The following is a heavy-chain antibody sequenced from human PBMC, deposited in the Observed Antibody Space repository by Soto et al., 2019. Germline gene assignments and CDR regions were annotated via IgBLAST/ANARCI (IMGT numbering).Heavy chain of an antibody. J-gene: IGHJ3*02. CDR3: AKDPGIAVAKPRDAFDI. Sequence: QVQLVESGGGVVQPGRSLRLSCAASGFTFSSYGMHWVCQAPGKGLEWVAVISYDGSNKYYADSVKGRFTISRDNSKNTLYLQMNSLRAEDTAVYYCAKDPGIAVAKPRDAFDIWGQGTMVTVSS. CDR1: GFTFSSYG. D-gene: IGHD6-19*01. V-gene: IGHV3-30*18. CDR2: ISYDGSNK.